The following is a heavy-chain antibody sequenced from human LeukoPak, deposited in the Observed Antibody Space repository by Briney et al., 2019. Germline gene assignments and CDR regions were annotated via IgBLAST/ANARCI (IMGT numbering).Heavy chain of an antibody. CDR2: INPNGGGT. Sequence: GASVKVSCKASGYTFTGYYMHWVRQAPGQGLEWMGWINPNGGGTNYAQKFQGRVTMTRDTSISTAYMELSRLRSDDTAVYYCARSFYDILTGYYYLAVDYWGQGTLVTVSS. J-gene: IGHJ4*02. V-gene: IGHV1-2*02. CDR3: ARSFYDILTGYYYLAVDY. D-gene: IGHD3-9*01. CDR1: GYTFTGYY.